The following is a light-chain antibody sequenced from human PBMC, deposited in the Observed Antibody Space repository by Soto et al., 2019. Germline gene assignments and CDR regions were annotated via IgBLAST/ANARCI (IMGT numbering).Light chain of an antibody. CDR2: GAS. CDR1: RTVSNR. Sequence: EIVMTQSPATLSVSPGERATLSCRASRTVSNRLAWYQQKPGQAPRLLIYGASSRATGIPDRFSGSGSGTDFTLTISRLEPEDFAVYYCQQYGSSPWTFGQVTKVDIK. CDR3: QQYGSSPWT. J-gene: IGKJ1*01. V-gene: IGKV3-20*01.